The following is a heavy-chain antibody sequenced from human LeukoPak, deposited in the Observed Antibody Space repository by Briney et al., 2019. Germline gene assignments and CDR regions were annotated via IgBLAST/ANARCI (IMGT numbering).Heavy chain of an antibody. CDR2: IYPGDSDT. CDR1: GCSFTSYW. Sequence: GGALQISFQGSGCSFTSYWIGWGRRMAGKGGEGMGIIYPGDSDTRYSPSFQGQVTISADKSISTAYLQWSSLKASDTAMYYCARWSGGYDFIDYWGQGTLVTVSS. CDR3: ARWSGGYDFIDY. V-gene: IGHV5-51*01. D-gene: IGHD5-12*01. J-gene: IGHJ4*02.